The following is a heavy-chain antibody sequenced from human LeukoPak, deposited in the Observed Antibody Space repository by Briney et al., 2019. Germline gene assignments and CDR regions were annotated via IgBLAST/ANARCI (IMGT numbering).Heavy chain of an antibody. J-gene: IGHJ5*02. D-gene: IGHD4-23*01. CDR3: ARDKAVVTPSWFDP. CDR2: IWYDGSNK. Sequence: PGGSLRLSCAASGFTFSSYGMHWVRQAPGKGLEWVAVIWYDGSNKYYADSVKGRFTIYRDNSKNTLYLQMNSLRAEDTAVYYCARDKAVVTPSWFDPWGQGTLVTVSS. CDR1: GFTFSSYG. V-gene: IGHV3-33*01.